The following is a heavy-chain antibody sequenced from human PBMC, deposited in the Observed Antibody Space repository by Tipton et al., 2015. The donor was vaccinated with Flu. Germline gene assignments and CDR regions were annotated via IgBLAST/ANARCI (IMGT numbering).Heavy chain of an antibody. Sequence: SLRLSCVASGFPLCDYPLSWVRQAPGKGLEWVSLVSTLSRPHYAESVQGRFTISRDNAQNTMYLQMDSLRAEDTAVYYCAIDFDSSGRYGDNWFDPWGQGTLVTVSS. V-gene: IGHV3-23*01. CDR3: AIDFDSSGRYGDNWFDP. CDR1: GFPLCDYP. J-gene: IGHJ5*02. CDR2: VSTLSRP. D-gene: IGHD3-22*01.